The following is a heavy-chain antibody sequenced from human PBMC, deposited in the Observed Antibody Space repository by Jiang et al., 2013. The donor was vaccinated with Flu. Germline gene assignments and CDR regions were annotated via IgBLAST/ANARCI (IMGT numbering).Heavy chain of an antibody. Sequence: KLSCKASGYAFRNYAIHWVRQAPGQRIEWMGWINPGSGNTKYSQRFQDRVTITMDTTASTAYMTLDTLISEDTAVYFCARADDYTFWSGYSNYFDFWGQGTLVTVSS. CDR1: GYAFRNYA. CDR3: ARADDYTFWSGYSNYFDF. J-gene: IGHJ4*02. D-gene: IGHD3-3*01. V-gene: IGHV1-3*01. CDR2: INPGSGNT.